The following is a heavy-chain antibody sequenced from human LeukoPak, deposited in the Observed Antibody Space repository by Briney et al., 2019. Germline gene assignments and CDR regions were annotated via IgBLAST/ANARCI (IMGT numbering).Heavy chain of an antibody. J-gene: IGHJ6*02. CDR2: ISTSSGTI. D-gene: IGHD3-10*01. CDR3: ARDRYYGSTSPLGMDV. Sequence: GSLRLSCAASGFTFSSYSINWVRQAPGKGLEWVSYISTSSGTIYYADSVKGRFTISRDNAKNSLYLQMNSLRDEDTALYYCARDRYYGSTSPLGMDVWGQGTTVTVSS. V-gene: IGHV3-48*02. CDR1: GFTFSSYS.